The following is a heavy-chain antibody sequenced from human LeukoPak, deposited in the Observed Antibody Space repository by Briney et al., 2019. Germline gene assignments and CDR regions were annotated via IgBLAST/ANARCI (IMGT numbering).Heavy chain of an antibody. D-gene: IGHD6-13*01. Sequence: SQTLSLTCTVSGGSISSADYYWSWIRQPPGKGLEWIGNIYYSGSTYYIPSLKSRVTISLDTSMNQFSLKLTSVTAADTAVYYCARPGYDITNWYFDLWGRGTLVTVSS. CDR3: ARPGYDITNWYFDL. CDR2: IYYSGST. V-gene: IGHV4-30-4*01. CDR1: GGSISSADYY. J-gene: IGHJ2*01.